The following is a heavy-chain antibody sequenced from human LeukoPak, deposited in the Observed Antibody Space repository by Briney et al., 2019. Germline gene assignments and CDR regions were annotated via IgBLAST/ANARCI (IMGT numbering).Heavy chain of an antibody. CDR2: MNPNSGDR. V-gene: IGHV1-8*03. Sequence: ASVKVSYKTSGYTFTSYHINWVRQATGQGLEWMGWMNPNSGDRGYAQKLQGRLSITRDTSISTVYMELSSLRSEDTAVYFCARTTSFTASGYDYWGQGTLVTVSS. D-gene: IGHD6-25*01. CDR3: ARTTSFTASGYDY. J-gene: IGHJ4*02. CDR1: GYTFTSYH.